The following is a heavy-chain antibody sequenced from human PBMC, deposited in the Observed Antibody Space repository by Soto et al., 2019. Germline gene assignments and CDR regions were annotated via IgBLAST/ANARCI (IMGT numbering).Heavy chain of an antibody. CDR3: ARDDGTAVTSTGYFGY. CDR2: IWHDGFNK. V-gene: IGHV3-33*01. D-gene: IGHD6-19*01. Sequence: GGSLRLSCAASGLTFSNYGMHWVRQAPGKGLEWVAVIWHDGFNKFYGDSVKGRFAISRDNSQNALYLQMSSLRADDTALYYCARDDGTAVTSTGYFGYWGQGTPVTVSS. J-gene: IGHJ4*02. CDR1: GLTFSNYG.